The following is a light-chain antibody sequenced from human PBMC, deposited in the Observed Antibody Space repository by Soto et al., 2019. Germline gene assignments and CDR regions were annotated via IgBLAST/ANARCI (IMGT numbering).Light chain of an antibody. J-gene: IGKJ5*01. V-gene: IGKV3-20*01. CDR1: QSVSRSY. CDR2: GAS. CDR3: QHYGSSPST. Sequence: EIVLTQSPGTLSLSQGERATLSCRASQSVSRSYLAWYQQTPGQAPRILIYGASSRTTGIPKRFSGSGSGTDFTLTISRLEPEDFAVYYCQHYGSSPSTVGQGTRMEIK.